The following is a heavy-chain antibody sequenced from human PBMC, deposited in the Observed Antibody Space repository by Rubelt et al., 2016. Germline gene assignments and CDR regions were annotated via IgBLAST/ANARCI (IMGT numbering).Heavy chain of an antibody. CDR2: IYYSGST. CDR3: ARHGGSYYFHFDY. CDR1: GGSISSSSYY. Sequence: QLQLQESGPGLVKPSETLSLTCTVSGGSISSSSYYWGWIRQPPGKGLEWIGSIYYSGSTYYNPSLKSRVTISVDTSKNQFSLKLSSVTAADTAVYYCARHGGSYYFHFDYWGQGTLVTVSS. D-gene: IGHD1-26*01. V-gene: IGHV4-39*01. J-gene: IGHJ4*02.